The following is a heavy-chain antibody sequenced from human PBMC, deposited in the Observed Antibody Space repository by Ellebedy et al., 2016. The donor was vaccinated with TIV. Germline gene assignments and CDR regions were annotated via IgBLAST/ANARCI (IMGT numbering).Heavy chain of an antibody. D-gene: IGHD1-26*01. CDR2: ISGGGENT. CDR1: GFTFSDYY. J-gene: IGHJ3*02. CDR3: VKGLRVGAADSFDI. V-gene: IGHV3-23*01. Sequence: GESLKISXAASGFTFSDYYMSWIRQAPGKGLEWVSTISGGGENTHYADSMKGRFIISRDNSENTMYLQMNSLRTEDTAVYYCVKGLRVGAADSFDIWGQGTMVTVSS.